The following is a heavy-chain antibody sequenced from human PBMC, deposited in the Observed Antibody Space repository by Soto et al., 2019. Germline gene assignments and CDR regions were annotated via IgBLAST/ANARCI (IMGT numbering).Heavy chain of an antibody. Sequence: PGGSLRLSCAASGLIFSKSFMMVVVKAPGAGLEWVSGINVSGGRTFYADSVKGRFTISRDNLKNTLFMQMNSLKAEDTAIYYCVNWGDDSKYFHHWGQGTLVTVSS. V-gene: IGHV3-23*01. CDR1: GLIFSKSF. J-gene: IGHJ1*01. CDR3: VNWGDDSKYFHH. D-gene: IGHD2-21*02. CDR2: INVSGGRT.